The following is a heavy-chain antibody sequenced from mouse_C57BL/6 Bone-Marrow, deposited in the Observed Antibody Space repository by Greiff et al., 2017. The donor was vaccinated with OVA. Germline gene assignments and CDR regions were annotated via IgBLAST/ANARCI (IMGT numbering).Heavy chain of an antibody. D-gene: IGHD4-1*01. CDR2: ISNLAYSI. J-gene: IGHJ2*01. CDR3: ARTNWDGYYFDY. Sequence: EVQGVESGGGLVQPGGSLKLSCAASGFTFSDYGMAWVRQAPRKGPEGVAFISNLAYSIYYADTVTGRFTISRENAKNTLYLEMSSLRSEDTAMYYCARTNWDGYYFDYWGQGTTLTVSS. V-gene: IGHV5-15*01. CDR1: GFTFSDYG.